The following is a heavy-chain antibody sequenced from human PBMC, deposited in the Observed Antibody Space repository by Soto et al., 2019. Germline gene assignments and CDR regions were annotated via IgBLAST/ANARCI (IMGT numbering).Heavy chain of an antibody. D-gene: IGHD3-22*01. CDR1: GFTVSSNY. V-gene: IGHV3-53*05. CDR3: ARAGSYYYDSSGYYPVDV. J-gene: IGHJ6*02. CDR2: IYSGGST. Sequence: GGSLRLSCAASGFTVSSNYMSWVRQAPGKGLEWVSVIYSGGSTYYADSVKGRFTISRDNSKNTLYLQMNSLRAGDTAVYYCARAGSYYYDSSGYYPVDVWGQGTTVTVSS.